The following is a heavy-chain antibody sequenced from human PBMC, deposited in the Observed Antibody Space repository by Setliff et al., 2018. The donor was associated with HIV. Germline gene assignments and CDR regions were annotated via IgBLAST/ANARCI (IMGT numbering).Heavy chain of an antibody. V-gene: IGHV4-38-2*02. CDR2: IYHNGIT. CDR3: ARRIYGNNPYFDY. D-gene: IGHD4-17*01. Sequence: SETLSLTCTVSGGSVSSGYYWGWIRQPPGKGLEWIGSIYHNGITYYNPSLKSRVTISVDTSQNQFSLKLSSVTAADTAIYYCARRIYGNNPYFDYWSQGTLVTVSS. J-gene: IGHJ4*02. CDR1: GGSVSSGYY.